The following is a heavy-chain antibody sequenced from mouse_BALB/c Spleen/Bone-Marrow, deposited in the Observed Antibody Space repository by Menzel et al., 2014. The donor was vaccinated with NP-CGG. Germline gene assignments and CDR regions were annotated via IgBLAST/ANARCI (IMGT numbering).Heavy chain of an antibody. Sequence: EVKLVESGGDLVKPGGSLKLSCAASGFTFSTYGMSWVRRTPDKRLEWVATINSGGGNTYYLDSVKGRFTISRDNARNTLYLQMSSLKSEDTAMYYCAREGYDGQMDDWGQGTSVTVSS. J-gene: IGHJ4*01. CDR1: GFTFSTYG. CDR2: INSGGGNT. V-gene: IGHV5-6*02. CDR3: AREGYDGQMDD. D-gene: IGHD2-2*01.